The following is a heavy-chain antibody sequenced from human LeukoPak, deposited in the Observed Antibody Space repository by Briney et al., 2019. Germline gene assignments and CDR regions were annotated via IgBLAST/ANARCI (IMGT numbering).Heavy chain of an antibody. CDR3: ARGGVVPAAMRGDGNWFDP. D-gene: IGHD2-2*01. J-gene: IGHJ5*02. CDR2: IIPIFGTA. Sequence: ASVKVSCKASGGTFSSYAISWVRQAPGQGLEWMGGIIPIFGTANYAQKFQGRVTITADESTSTAYMELSSLRSEDTAVYYCARGGVVPAAMRGDGNWFDPWGQGTLVTVSS. CDR1: GGTFSSYA. V-gene: IGHV1-69*13.